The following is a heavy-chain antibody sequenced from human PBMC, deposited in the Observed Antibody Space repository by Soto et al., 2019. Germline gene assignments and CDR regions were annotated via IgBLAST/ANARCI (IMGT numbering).Heavy chain of an antibody. J-gene: IGHJ6*02. CDR1: GYSFTTDW. V-gene: IGHV5-10-1*01. D-gene: IGHD1-1*01. CDR2: IDPSNSYI. CDR3: ARRLSGAKEEYNAYYFYGLDV. Sequence: PGASLKISCHGSGYSFTTDWITWVRQTPGKGLEWMGRIDPSNSYINYSPSFQGHVTISVGRSISTAYLQWSRLEASDTAIYYCARRLSGAKEEYNAYYFYGLDVWGQGTKVTVSS.